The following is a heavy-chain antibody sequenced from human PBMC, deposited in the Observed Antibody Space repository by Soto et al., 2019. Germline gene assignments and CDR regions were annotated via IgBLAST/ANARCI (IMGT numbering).Heavy chain of an antibody. Sequence: GGSLRLSCAASGFTFSSYAMSWVRQAPGKGLEWVSAISGSGGSTYYADSVKGRFTISRDNSKNTLYLQMNSLRAEDTAVYYCAKDQGVGGDYDFWSGCTYFDYWGQGTLVTVSS. D-gene: IGHD3-3*01. CDR3: AKDQGVGGDYDFWSGCTYFDY. J-gene: IGHJ4*02. CDR1: GFTFSSYA. V-gene: IGHV3-23*01. CDR2: ISGSGGST.